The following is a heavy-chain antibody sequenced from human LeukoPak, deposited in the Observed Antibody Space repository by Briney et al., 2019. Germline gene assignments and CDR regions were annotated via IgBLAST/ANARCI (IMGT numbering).Heavy chain of an antibody. J-gene: IGHJ3*02. D-gene: IGHD2/OR15-2a*01. Sequence: GGSLRLSCAASGFTFSSYGMHWVRQAPGKGLEWVALIRYDGSNKYYADSVKGRFTISRDNSKNTLYLQMNSLRAEDTAVYYCPVYVDDAFDIWGQGTMVTVSS. CDR1: GFTFSSYG. CDR3: PVYVDDAFDI. V-gene: IGHV3-30*02. CDR2: IRYDGSNK.